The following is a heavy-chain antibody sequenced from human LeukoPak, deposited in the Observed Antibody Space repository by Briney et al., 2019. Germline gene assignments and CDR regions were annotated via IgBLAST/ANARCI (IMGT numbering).Heavy chain of an antibody. Sequence: GGSLRLSCAASGFTFSSYSMNWVRQAPGKGLEWVSSISSSSSYIYYADSVKGRFTISRDNAKNSLYLQMNSLRAEDTAVYYCARDRCYVWGGYRYPTFDYWGQGTLVTVSP. V-gene: IGHV3-21*01. D-gene: IGHD3-16*02. CDR2: ISSSSSYI. CDR1: GFTFSSYS. CDR3: ARDRCYVWGGYRYPTFDY. J-gene: IGHJ4*02.